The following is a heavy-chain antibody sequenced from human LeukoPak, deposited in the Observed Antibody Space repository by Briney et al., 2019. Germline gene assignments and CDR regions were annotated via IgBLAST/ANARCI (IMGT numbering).Heavy chain of an antibody. CDR1: GFTFNRYW. CDR3: ARVEASGYDYGAFDY. Sequence: GGSLRLSCAASGFTFNRYWMSWVRQAPGKGLEWVANIKQDGSEKYYVDSVKGRFTISRDNAKNSLYLQMNSLRAEDAAVYYCARVEASGYDYGAFDYWGQGTLVTVSS. CDR2: IKQDGSEK. V-gene: IGHV3-7*01. D-gene: IGHD5-12*01. J-gene: IGHJ4*02.